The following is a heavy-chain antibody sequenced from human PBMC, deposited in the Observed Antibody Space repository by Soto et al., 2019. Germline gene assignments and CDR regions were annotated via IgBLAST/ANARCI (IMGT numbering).Heavy chain of an antibody. CDR1: GFTCSDYL. CDR2: ISGSGTNT. CDR3: EKVPLSLKFYAY. J-gene: IGHJ4*02. V-gene: IGHV3-23*01. D-gene: IGHD2-2*01. Sequence: GRFLRLSWAASGFTCSDYLMNWVRQAPGKGLEWVSGISGSGTNTYYADSVKGRFTISRDNSKNTLYLQMNSLTAADTAIYSCEKVPLSLKFYAYWGKGTQVPVS.